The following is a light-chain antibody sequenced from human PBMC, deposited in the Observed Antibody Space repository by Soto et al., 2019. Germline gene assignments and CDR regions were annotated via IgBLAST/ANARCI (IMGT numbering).Light chain of an antibody. J-gene: IGKJ1*01. V-gene: IGKV4-1*01. CDR1: QSICYSSSNKNY. CDR2: WAP. CDR3: HHYYSGPPST. Sequence: DIVMTQSPDSLAVSLGARATINCKSSQSICYSSSNKNYLAWYQLKPGQSPTLLIYWAPTREAGVPGRLGGGGSETDFTLTISSLQAEDVAGYYCHHYYSGPPSTFGQGTRVDI.